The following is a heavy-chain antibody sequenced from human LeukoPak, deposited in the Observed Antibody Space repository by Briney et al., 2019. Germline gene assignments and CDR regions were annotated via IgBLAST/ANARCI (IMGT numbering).Heavy chain of an antibody. J-gene: IGHJ4*02. D-gene: IGHD3-16*01. CDR3: ARETVGGSGY. CDR1: GGSISSYY. Sequence: PLETLSLTCTVSGGSISSYYWSWLRQPPGKGLEWIGYIHYSESTIYNPSNKSRVTISVDTSNIQFSEKLISVPAADTAVYCRARETVGGSGYWGQGTLVTGSS. V-gene: IGHV4-59*01. CDR2: IHYSEST.